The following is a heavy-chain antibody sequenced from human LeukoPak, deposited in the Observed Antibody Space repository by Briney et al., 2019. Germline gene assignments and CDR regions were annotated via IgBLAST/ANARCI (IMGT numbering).Heavy chain of an antibody. Sequence: GGSLRLSCVVSGFTFDDYAMHWVRQAPGKGLEWVSGISWNSGSIGYADSVKGRFTISRDNAKNSLYLQMNSLRAEDTALYYCAKGKYDIGYYFDYWGQGTLVTVSS. CDR3: AKGKYDIGYYFDY. CDR2: ISWNSGSI. D-gene: IGHD3-9*01. CDR1: GFTFDDYA. J-gene: IGHJ4*02. V-gene: IGHV3-9*01.